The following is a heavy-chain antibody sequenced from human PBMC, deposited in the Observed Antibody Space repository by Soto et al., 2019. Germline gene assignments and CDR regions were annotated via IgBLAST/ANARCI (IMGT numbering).Heavy chain of an antibody. CDR2: MNPNSGNT. CDR1: GYTFTSYD. D-gene: IGHD1-20*01. Sequence: ASVKVSCKASGYTFTSYDINWVRQATGQGLEWMGWMNPNSGNTGYAQKFQGRVTMTRNTSISTAYMELSSLRSEDTAVYYCARARGYNWRYYYYYGMDVWGQGTTVTVSS. CDR3: ARARGYNWRYYYYYGMDV. V-gene: IGHV1-8*01. J-gene: IGHJ6*02.